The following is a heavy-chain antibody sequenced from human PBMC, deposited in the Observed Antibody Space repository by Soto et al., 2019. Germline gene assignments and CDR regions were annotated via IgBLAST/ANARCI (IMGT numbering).Heavy chain of an antibody. CDR3: AREPQGIAAALDY. CDR2: ISSSGSFI. V-gene: IGHV3-21*01. CDR1: GFTFSHYY. Sequence: GGSLRLSCGASGFTFSHYYMNWIRQAPGKGLEWVASISSSGSFIYYADSVKGRFTISRDDAEKSLYLQMNSLRAEDTALYYCAREPQGIAAALDYWGQGTLVTVSS. J-gene: IGHJ4*02. D-gene: IGHD6-13*01.